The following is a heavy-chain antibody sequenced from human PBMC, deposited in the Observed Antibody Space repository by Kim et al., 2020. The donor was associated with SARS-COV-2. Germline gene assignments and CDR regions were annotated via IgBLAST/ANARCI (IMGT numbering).Heavy chain of an antibody. Sequence: SETLSLTCTVSGGSISSSSYYWGWIRQPPGKGLEWIGSIYYSGSTYYNPSLKSRVTISVDTSKNQFSLKLSSVTAADTAVYYCASLKVGYCSGGSCYGWFDPGGQGTLVTVSS. J-gene: IGHJ5*02. V-gene: IGHV4-39*01. CDR1: GGSISSSSYY. CDR2: IYYSGST. CDR3: ASLKVGYCSGGSCYGWFDP. D-gene: IGHD2-15*01.